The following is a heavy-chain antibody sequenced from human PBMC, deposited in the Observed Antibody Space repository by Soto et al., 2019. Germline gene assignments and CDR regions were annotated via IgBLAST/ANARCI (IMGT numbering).Heavy chain of an antibody. V-gene: IGHV3-30*18. CDR1: GFTFSSYG. Sequence: GGSLRLSCAASGFTFSSYGMQWVRQAPGKGLEWVAVISYDGSNKYYADSVKGRFTISRDNSKNTLYLQMNSLRAEDTAVYYCAKEFVVYYDSSGYYSHDAFDIWGQGTMVTVSS. CDR2: ISYDGSNK. CDR3: AKEFVVYYDSSGYYSHDAFDI. D-gene: IGHD3-22*01. J-gene: IGHJ3*02.